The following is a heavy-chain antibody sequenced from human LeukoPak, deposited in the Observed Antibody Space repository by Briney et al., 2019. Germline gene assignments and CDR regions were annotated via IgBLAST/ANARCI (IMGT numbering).Heavy chain of an antibody. Sequence: PSETLSLTCSVSGYSISRAYSWGWVRQPPGKGLEWIGSLYDSGSSYYNPSLKSRVTISVDKSKNQFSLKLSSVTAADTAVYYCARGQRWLQFFDYWGQGTLVTVSS. CDR1: GYSISRAYS. J-gene: IGHJ4*02. CDR3: ARGQRWLQFFDY. CDR2: LYDSGSS. D-gene: IGHD5-24*01. V-gene: IGHV4-38-2*02.